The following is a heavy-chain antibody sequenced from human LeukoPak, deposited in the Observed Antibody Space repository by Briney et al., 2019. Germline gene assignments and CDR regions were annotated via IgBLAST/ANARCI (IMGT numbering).Heavy chain of an antibody. V-gene: IGHV1-3*01. CDR2: INAGNGNT. Sequence: GASVKVSCKASGYTFTSYAMHWVRQAPGQSLEWMGWINAGNGNTKYSQKFQGRVTITRDTSASTAYMELSSLRSEDTAVYYCARDRWYCSSTSCYSSSPFDYWGQGTLVTVSS. CDR3: ARDRWYCSSTSCYSSSPFDY. CDR1: GYTFTSYA. D-gene: IGHD2-2*01. J-gene: IGHJ4*02.